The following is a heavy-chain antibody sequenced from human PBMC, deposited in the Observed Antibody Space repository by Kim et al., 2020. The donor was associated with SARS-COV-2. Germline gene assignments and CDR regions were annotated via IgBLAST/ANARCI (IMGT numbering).Heavy chain of an antibody. CDR2: ISSSGSTI. Sequence: GGSLRLSCAASGFTFSSYDMIWVRQAPGKGLEWVSYISSSGSTIYYADSVKGRFTISSDNAKNSLYLQMNSLRSEDTAVYYCARASSGWYLHYYYYGMDVWGQGTTVTVSS. V-gene: IGHV3-48*03. CDR3: ARASSGWYLHYYYYGMDV. J-gene: IGHJ6*02. D-gene: IGHD6-19*01. CDR1: GFTFSSYD.